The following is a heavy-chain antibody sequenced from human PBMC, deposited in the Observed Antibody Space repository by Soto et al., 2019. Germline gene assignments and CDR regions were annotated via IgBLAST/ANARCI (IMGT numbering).Heavy chain of an antibody. V-gene: IGHV4-39*01. D-gene: IGHD6-13*01. Sequence: PSETLSLTCTVSGGSISSSSYYWGWIRQPPGKGLEWIGSIYYSGSTYYNPSLKSRVTISVDTSKNQFSLKLSSVTAADTAVYYCARQIAAAGSLSWFDPWGQGTLVTVSS. CDR1: GGSISSSSYY. J-gene: IGHJ5*02. CDR2: IYYSGST. CDR3: ARQIAAAGSLSWFDP.